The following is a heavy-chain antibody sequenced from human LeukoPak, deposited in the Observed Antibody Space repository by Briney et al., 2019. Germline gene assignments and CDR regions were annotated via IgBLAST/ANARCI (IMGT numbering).Heavy chain of an antibody. D-gene: IGHD6-19*01. CDR2: INPGDGGA. CDR1: GYTFTNYY. CDR3: ARVGDSSGWFFDY. Sequence: ASVKVSCKASGYTFTNYYMHWLRQAPGQGLEWMGIINPGDGGATYAQNFQGRVTMTRDTSTSTVYMELSSLRSVDTAVYYCARVGDSSGWFFDYRGQGTLVTVSS. J-gene: IGHJ4*02. V-gene: IGHV1-46*01.